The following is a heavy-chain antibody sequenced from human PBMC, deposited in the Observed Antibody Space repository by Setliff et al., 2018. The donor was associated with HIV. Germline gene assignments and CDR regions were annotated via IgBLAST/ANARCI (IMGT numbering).Heavy chain of an antibody. D-gene: IGHD3-22*01. CDR2: INPNSGGT. CDR1: GYTFTGYY. Sequence: ASVKVSCKASGYTFTGYYMHWVRQAPGQGLEWMGWINPNSGGTNYAQKFQGRVTMTRDTSISTAYMDLSRLRSDDTAVYYCAREMTDYYDRGRRSHYYIDVWARGATVTVSS. CDR3: AREMTDYYDRGRRSHYYIDV. V-gene: IGHV1-2*02. J-gene: IGHJ6*03.